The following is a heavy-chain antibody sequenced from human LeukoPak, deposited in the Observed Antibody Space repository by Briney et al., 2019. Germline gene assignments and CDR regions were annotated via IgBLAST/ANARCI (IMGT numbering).Heavy chain of an antibody. J-gene: IGHJ4*02. CDR3: AKEDGYGAKNY. CDR1: GFTFSGSA. V-gene: IGHV3-73*01. D-gene: IGHD4-17*01. CDR2: IRSKANSYAT. Sequence: PGGSLRLSCAASGFTFSGSAMHWVRQASGKGLEWVGRIRSKANSYATAYAASVKGRFTISRDDSKNTLYLQMNSLRAEDTAVYYCAKEDGYGAKNYWGQGTLVTVSS.